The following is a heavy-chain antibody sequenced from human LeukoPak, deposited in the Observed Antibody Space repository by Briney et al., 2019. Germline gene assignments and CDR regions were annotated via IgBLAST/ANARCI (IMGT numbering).Heavy chain of an antibody. CDR1: GDPLNDNFYY. CDR3: VRDGRFDSACFDS. J-gene: IGHJ4*02. D-gene: IGHD3-9*01. Sequence: SETLSLTCNVSGDPLNDNFYYWGCIRQSPGKGPECIGAFYSSGSTSSHSSLKSRVTISVDTSRTQLSLKLDSVTGTDTAVYYCVRDGRFDSACFDSWGPGILVTVSS. CDR2: FYSSGST. V-gene: IGHV4-39*07.